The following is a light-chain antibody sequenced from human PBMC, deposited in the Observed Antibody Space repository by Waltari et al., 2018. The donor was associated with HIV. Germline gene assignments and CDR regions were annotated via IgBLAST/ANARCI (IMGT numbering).Light chain of an antibody. Sequence: SYELTQPPSMSVSPGQTASIPCSGDNLGNKYACWYQQKPGQSPVLVIYQNTKRPSGIPGRFSGSNSGNTATLTISGTQAMDEADYYCQAWDSATAVFGTGTKVTVL. CDR1: NLGNKY. CDR3: QAWDSATAV. J-gene: IGLJ1*01. CDR2: QNT. V-gene: IGLV3-1*01.